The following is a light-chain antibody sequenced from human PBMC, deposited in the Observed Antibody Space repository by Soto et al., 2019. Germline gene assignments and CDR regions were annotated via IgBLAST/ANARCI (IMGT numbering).Light chain of an antibody. CDR3: QQRSNS. J-gene: IGKJ3*01. Sequence: EIVLTQSPATLSLSPGERATLSCRASQSVSSYLAWYQQKPGQAPRLLIYDASNRATGIPARFSGSWSGTDFTLTISSLGPEDFAVYYCQQRSNSFGPGTKVDIK. CDR1: QSVSSY. V-gene: IGKV3-11*01. CDR2: DAS.